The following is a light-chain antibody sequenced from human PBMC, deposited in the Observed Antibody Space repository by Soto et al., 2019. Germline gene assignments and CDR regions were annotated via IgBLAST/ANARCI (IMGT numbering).Light chain of an antibody. CDR2: DAS. Sequence: DIQMTQSTSSLSASVGDRVTITCQASQAISNYLNWYQQKPGKAPKLLIYDASSLGTGVPSRFSGSGSGTDFTFTISTLQPEDIATYYCQQYANLYTCGQGTRLEIK. CDR1: QAISNY. V-gene: IGKV1-33*01. CDR3: QQYANLYT. J-gene: IGKJ5*01.